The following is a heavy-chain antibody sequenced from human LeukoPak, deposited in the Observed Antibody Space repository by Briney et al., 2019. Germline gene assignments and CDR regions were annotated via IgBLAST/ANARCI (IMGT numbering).Heavy chain of an antibody. CDR1: GFTVSSNY. CDR3: ARDGRIAAAGSLSWYYGMDV. CDR2: IYSGGST. Sequence: GGSLRLSCAASGFTVSSNYMSWVRQDPGKGLEWVSVIYSGGSTYYADSVKGRFTISRDNSKNTLYLQMNSLRAEDTAVYYCARDGRIAAAGSLSWYYGMDVWGQGTTVTFSS. D-gene: IGHD6-13*01. V-gene: IGHV3-53*01. J-gene: IGHJ6*02.